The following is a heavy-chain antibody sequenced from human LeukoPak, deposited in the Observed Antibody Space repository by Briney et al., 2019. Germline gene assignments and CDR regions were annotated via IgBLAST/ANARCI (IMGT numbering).Heavy chain of an antibody. V-gene: IGHV3-30-3*01. D-gene: IGHD2-2*02. J-gene: IGHJ1*01. CDR1: GFIFSDYD. CDR3: ARVLYNGGYIQY. CDR2: ISYDGSSK. Sequence: GGSLRLSCAASGFIFSDYDMHWVRQAPGEGLEWVASISYDGSSKFNADSVEGRFTISRDNSKNTFYLQINSLRTEGTAVYYCARVLYNGGYIQYWGQGTLVTVSS.